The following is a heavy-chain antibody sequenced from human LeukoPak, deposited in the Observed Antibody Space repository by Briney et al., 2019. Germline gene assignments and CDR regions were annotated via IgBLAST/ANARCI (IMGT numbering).Heavy chain of an antibody. CDR1: GASISSYY. J-gene: IGHJ4*02. V-gene: IGHV4-59*08. Sequence: SETLSLTCSVSGASISSYYWTWIRQPPGKGLEWIGYDHDSGDSNYNPSLKSRVTISMDTSKNQFFLHLTSVTAADTAVYYCGTSSHSGSYRAHWGQGTLVTVS. CDR3: GTSSHSGSYRAH. D-gene: IGHD3-10*01. CDR2: DHDSGDS.